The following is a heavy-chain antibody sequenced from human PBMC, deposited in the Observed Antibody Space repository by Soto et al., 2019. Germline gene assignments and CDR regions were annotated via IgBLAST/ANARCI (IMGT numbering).Heavy chain of an antibody. V-gene: IGHV3-43*01. CDR1: GFTFDDYS. CDR3: AKGAPYSGHGS. D-gene: IGHD5-12*01. J-gene: IGHJ5*02. Sequence: GGSLRLSCAASGFTFDDYSMHWVRQEPGKGLEWVSPISWDGGSTYYADSVKGRFTISRDNSKNSLYLQMNSLRTEDTALYYSAKGAPYSGHGSWGQGTLVTVSS. CDR2: ISWDGGST.